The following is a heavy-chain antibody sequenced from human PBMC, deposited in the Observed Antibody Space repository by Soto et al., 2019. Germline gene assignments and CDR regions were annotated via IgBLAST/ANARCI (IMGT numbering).Heavy chain of an antibody. CDR3: ANYYDSSGYFFHYYYYGMDV. Sequence: GGSLRLSCAASGFTFSSYAMIWVRQAPGKGLEWVSAISGSGGSTYYADSVKGRFTISRDNSKNTLYLQMNSLRAEDTAVYYCANYYDSSGYFFHYYYYGMDVWGQGTTVTVSS. V-gene: IGHV3-23*01. CDR1: GFTFSSYA. D-gene: IGHD3-22*01. J-gene: IGHJ6*02. CDR2: ISGSGGST.